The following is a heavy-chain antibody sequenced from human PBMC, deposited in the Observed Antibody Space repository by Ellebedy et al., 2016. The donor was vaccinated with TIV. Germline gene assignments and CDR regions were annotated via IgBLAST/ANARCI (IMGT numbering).Heavy chain of an antibody. J-gene: IGHJ4*02. CDR1: GYTFTTYG. V-gene: IGHV1-18*01. CDR3: ARQASASPPLY. Sequence: ASVKVSCKASGYTFTTYGISWVRQAPGQGLEWLGWISVYNINYAQKLQGRVTMTTDTSTNTAYMELRTLRSGDTAVYYCARQASASPPLYWGQGTLVTVSS. CDR2: ISVYNI. D-gene: IGHD6-19*01.